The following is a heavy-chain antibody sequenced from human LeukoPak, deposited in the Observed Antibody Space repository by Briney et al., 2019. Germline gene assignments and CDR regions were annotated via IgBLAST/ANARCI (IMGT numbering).Heavy chain of an antibody. CDR2: INPNSGGT. CDR1: GYTFTSYG. V-gene: IGHV1-2*02. J-gene: IGHJ4*02. D-gene: IGHD2-21*01. CDR3: ATSPSNRLAFDY. Sequence: ASVKVSCKASGYTFTSYGISWVRQAPGQGLEWMGWINPNSGGTNYAQKFQGRVTMTRDTSISTAYMELSRLRSDDTAVYYCATSPSNRLAFDYWGQGTLVTVSS.